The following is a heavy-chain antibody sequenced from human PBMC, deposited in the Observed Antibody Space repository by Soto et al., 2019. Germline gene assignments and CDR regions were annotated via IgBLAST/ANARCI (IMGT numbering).Heavy chain of an antibody. Sequence: ASVKVSCKASGYTFTSYGISWVRQAPGQGLEWMGWISAYNGNTNYAQKLQGRVTMTTDTSTSTAYMELRSLRSDDTAVYYCASGRHYDFWSRYPKNNYYYYYGMDVWAQGTTVTV. CDR1: GYTFTSYG. V-gene: IGHV1-18*01. CDR3: ASGRHYDFWSRYPKNNYYYYYGMDV. CDR2: ISAYNGNT. D-gene: IGHD3-3*01. J-gene: IGHJ6*02.